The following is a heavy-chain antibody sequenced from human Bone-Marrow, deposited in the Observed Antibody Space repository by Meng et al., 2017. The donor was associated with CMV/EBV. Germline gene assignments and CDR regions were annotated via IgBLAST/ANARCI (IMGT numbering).Heavy chain of an antibody. CDR1: GGSISSGGYY. Sequence: SETLSLTCTVSGGSISSGGYYWSWIRQHPGKGLEWIGYIYYSGSTYYNPSLKSRVTISVDTSKNQFSLKLSSVTAADTAVYYCGRNRGSSTEHCGEGTLVTVSS. D-gene: IGHD2-2*01. V-gene: IGHV4-31*03. J-gene: IGHJ4*02. CDR2: IYYSGST. CDR3: GRNRGSSTEH.